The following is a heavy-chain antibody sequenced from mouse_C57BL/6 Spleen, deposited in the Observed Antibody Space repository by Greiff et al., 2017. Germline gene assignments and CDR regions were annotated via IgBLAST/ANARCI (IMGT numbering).Heavy chain of an antibody. V-gene: IGHV1-15*01. Sequence: VQLVESGAELVRPGASVTLSCKASGYTFTDYEMHWVKQTPVHGLEWIGAIDPETGGTAYNQKFKGKAILTADKSSSTAYMALRSLTSEDSAVYYCTIYDYEAWFAYWGQGTLVTVSA. D-gene: IGHD2-4*01. J-gene: IGHJ3*01. CDR1: GYTFTDYE. CDR3: TIYDYEAWFAY. CDR2: IDPETGGT.